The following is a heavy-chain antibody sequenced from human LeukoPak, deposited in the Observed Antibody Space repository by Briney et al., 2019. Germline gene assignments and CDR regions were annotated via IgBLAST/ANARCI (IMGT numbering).Heavy chain of an antibody. J-gene: IGHJ6*02. V-gene: IGHV4-4*07. D-gene: IGHD3-22*01. CDR1: GGSISSYH. CDR2: IYTSGST. CDR3: ARERYYDSSGYYFPSFYYGMDV. Sequence: PSETLSLTCTVSGGSISSYHWSWIRQPAGKGLEWIGRIYTSGSTNYNPSLKSRVTMSVDTSKNQFSLKLSSVTAADTAVYYCARERYYDSSGYYFPSFYYGMDVWGQGTTVTVSS.